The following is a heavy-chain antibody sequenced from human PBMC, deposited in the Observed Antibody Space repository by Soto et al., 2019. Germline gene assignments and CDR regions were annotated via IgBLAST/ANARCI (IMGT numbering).Heavy chain of an antibody. CDR3: ARGYSSRYYDILTGYYKGYYYYYMNV. D-gene: IGHD3-9*01. CDR2: MNPNSGNT. J-gene: IGHJ6*03. Sequence: ASVKVSCKASGYTFTSYDINWVRQATGQGLEWMGWMNPNSGNTGYAQKFQGRVTMTRNTSISTAYMELSSLRSEDTAVYYCARGYSSRYYDILTGYYKGYYYYYMNVWG. V-gene: IGHV1-8*01. CDR1: GYTFTSYD.